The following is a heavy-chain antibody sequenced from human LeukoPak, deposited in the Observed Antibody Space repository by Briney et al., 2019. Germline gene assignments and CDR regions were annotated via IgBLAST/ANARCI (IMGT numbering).Heavy chain of an antibody. V-gene: IGHV3-43*01. CDR2: ISWDGGST. CDR1: GFTFDDYA. Sequence: GGSLRLSCAASGFTFDDYAMHWVRQAPGKGLEWVSLISWDGGSTYYADSVKGRFTISRDNSKNSLYLQMNSLRTEDTALYYCAKEVGSSGWYVVRHYYGMDVWGQGTTVTVSS. D-gene: IGHD6-19*01. CDR3: AKEVGSSGWYVVRHYYGMDV. J-gene: IGHJ6*02.